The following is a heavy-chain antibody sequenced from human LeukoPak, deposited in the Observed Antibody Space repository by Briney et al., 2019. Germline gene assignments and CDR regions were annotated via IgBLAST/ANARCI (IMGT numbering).Heavy chain of an antibody. V-gene: IGHV4-38-2*02. D-gene: IGHD5-24*01. J-gene: IGHJ4*02. Sequence: PSETLSLTCTVSGYSISSGYYWGWIRQPPGKGLEWIGSIYHSGSTYYNPSLKSRVTISVDTSKNQFSLKLSSVTAADTAVYYCARDRRWLQLPPYFDYWGQGTLVTVSS. CDR2: IYHSGST. CDR1: GYSISSGYY. CDR3: ARDRRWLQLPPYFDY.